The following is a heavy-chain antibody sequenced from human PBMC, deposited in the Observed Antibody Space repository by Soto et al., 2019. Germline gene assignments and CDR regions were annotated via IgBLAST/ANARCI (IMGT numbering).Heavy chain of an antibody. CDR3: ARGGLTDYFDY. CDR2: IWYDGSSK. J-gene: IGHJ4*02. CDR1: GFTFSSYG. Sequence: SLRLSCAASGFTFSSYGMHWVRQAPGKGLEWVAVIWYDGSSKYYADSVKGRFTISRDNSKNTLYLQMNSLRAEDTAVYYCARGGLTDYFDYWGQGTLVTVSS. V-gene: IGHV3-33*01. D-gene: IGHD2-21*02.